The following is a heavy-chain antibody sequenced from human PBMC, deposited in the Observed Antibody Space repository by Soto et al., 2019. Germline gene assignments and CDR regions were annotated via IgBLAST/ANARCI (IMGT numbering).Heavy chain of an antibody. CDR3: ARESRSSSFGFDY. CDR2: ISANSGNT. V-gene: IGHV1-18*01. D-gene: IGHD6-6*01. CDR1: GYTFSSSG. J-gene: IGHJ4*02. Sequence: ASVKVSCKASGYTFSSSGFTWVRQAPGQGLEWMGWISANSGNTNYAQKLQGRVTMTTDTSTSTAYMELRGLRSEDTAVYYCARESRSSSFGFDYCVQGTLVTVSA.